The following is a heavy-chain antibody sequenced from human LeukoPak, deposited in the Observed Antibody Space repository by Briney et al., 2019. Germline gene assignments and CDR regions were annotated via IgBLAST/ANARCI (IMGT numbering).Heavy chain of an antibody. Sequence: GESLKISCKGSGYSFTIYWIAWVRQVPGKGLEWMGIIFPGDSDTIYSPSFQGQVTISADKSISTAYLQWSSLKASDTAMYYCARHTRGIAARAKDYYYYYYMDVWGKGTTVTVSS. CDR2: IFPGDSDT. CDR3: ARHTRGIAARAKDYYYYYYMDV. V-gene: IGHV5-51*01. CDR1: GYSFTIYW. D-gene: IGHD6-6*01. J-gene: IGHJ6*03.